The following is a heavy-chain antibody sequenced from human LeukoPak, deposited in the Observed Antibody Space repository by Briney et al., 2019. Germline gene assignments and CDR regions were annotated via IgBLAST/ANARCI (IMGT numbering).Heavy chain of an antibody. CDR3: ARAPSSYFYYMDV. Sequence: PSETLSLTCTVSGGSISSYYWSWIRQPPGKGLEWIGYIYYSGSTNYNPPLKSRVTISLDTSRNQFSLRLSSVTAADTAVYYCARAPSSYFYYMDVWGKGTTVTVSS. J-gene: IGHJ6*03. D-gene: IGHD2-2*01. V-gene: IGHV4-59*01. CDR1: GGSISSYY. CDR2: IYYSGST.